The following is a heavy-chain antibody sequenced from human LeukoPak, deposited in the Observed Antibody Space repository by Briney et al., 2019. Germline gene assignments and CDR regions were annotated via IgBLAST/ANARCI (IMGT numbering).Heavy chain of an antibody. CDR1: GGSFSGYY. D-gene: IGHD7-27*01. Sequence: SETLSLTCAVYGGSFSGYYWSWIRQPPGKGLEWIGEINHSGSTNYNPSLKSRVAISVDTSKNQFSLKLSSVTAADTAVYYCARGPGATLDYWGQGTLVTVSS. CDR3: ARGPGATLDY. J-gene: IGHJ4*02. V-gene: IGHV4-34*01. CDR2: INHSGST.